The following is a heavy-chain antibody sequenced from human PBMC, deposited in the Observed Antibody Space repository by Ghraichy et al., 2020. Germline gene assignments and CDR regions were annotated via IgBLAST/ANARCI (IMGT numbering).Heavy chain of an antibody. CDR1: GGSISCYY. V-gene: IGHV4-59*01. CDR2: IYYSGST. Sequence: SQTLSLTCTVSGGSISCYYWSWIRQPPGKGLEWIGYIYYSGSTNYNPSLKSRVTISVDTSKNQFSLKLSSVTAADTAVYYCARRIAAAGTYYYYYGMDVWGQGTTVTVSS. D-gene: IGHD6-13*01. CDR3: ARRIAAAGTYYYYYGMDV. J-gene: IGHJ6*02.